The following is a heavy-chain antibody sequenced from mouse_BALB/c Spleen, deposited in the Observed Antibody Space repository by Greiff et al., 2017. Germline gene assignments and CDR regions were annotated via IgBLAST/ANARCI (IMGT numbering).Heavy chain of an antibody. J-gene: IGHJ3*01. D-gene: IGHD2-1*01. V-gene: IGHV1-9*01. CDR2: ILPGSGST. CDR3: ARGGGNYGPFAY. CDR1: GYTFSSYW. Sequence: VQLQQSGPELVKPGASVKISCKATGYTFSSYWIEWVKQRPGHGLEWIGEILPGSGSTNYNEKFKGKATFTADTSSNTAYMQLSSLTSEDSAVYYCARGGGNYGPFAYWGQGTLVTVSA.